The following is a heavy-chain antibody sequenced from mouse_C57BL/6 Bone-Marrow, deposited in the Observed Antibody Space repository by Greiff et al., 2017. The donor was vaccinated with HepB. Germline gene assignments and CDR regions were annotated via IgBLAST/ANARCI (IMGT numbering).Heavy chain of an antibody. Sequence: QVQLKESGPELVKPGASVKISCKASGYSFTSYYIHWVKQRPGQGLEWIGWIYPGSGNTKYNEKFKGKATLTADTSSSTAYMQLSSLTSEDSAVYYCSEEGDGNYGDDYWGQGTTLTVSS. V-gene: IGHV1-66*01. J-gene: IGHJ2*01. D-gene: IGHD2-1*01. CDR3: SEEGDGNYGDDY. CDR2: IYPGSGNT. CDR1: GYSFTSYY.